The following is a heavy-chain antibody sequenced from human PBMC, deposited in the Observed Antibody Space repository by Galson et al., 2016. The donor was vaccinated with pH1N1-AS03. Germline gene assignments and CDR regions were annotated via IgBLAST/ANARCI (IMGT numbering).Heavy chain of an antibody. J-gene: IGHJ4*02. CDR1: GASISSRSYH. CDR3: ATYMAGEGGRGY. V-gene: IGHV4-39*02. CDR2: VDYNVGT. Sequence: ETLSLTCAVSGASISSRSYHWVWIRQPPGKGLEWIGIVDYNVGTYYNPSLKSRVTIPADTSNNRFSLKLTSVTAADTAIYYCATYMAGEGGRGYWGPGTLVTVSS. D-gene: IGHD3-10*01.